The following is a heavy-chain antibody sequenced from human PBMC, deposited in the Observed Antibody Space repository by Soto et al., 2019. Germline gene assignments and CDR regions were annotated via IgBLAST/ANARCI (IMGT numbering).Heavy chain of an antibody. V-gene: IGHV4-28*01. CDR3: ARREIQGPIDY. D-gene: IGHD1-26*01. CDR2: IYYSGTT. J-gene: IGHJ4*02. Sequence: SETLSLTCAVSGYSISSSNWWGWIRQPPGKGLEWIGYIYYSGTTYYNPSLKSRVTMSVDTTKNQFSLKLTSVTAVDTAVYYCARREIQGPIDYWGQGTLVTVS. CDR1: GYSISSSNW.